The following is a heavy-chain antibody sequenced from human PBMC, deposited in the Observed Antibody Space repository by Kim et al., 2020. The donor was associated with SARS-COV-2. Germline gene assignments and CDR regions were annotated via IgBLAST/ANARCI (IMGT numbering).Heavy chain of an antibody. D-gene: IGHD3-9*01. V-gene: IGHV4-4*07. CDR1: GGSISSYY. CDR2: IYTSGST. Sequence: SETLSLTCTVSGGSISSYYWSWIRQPAGKGLEWIGRIYTSGSTNYNPSLKSRVTMSVDTSKNQFSLKLSSVTAADTAVYYCAARPVLRYFDWLLNPVQYYGMDVWGQGTTVTVSS. CDR3: AARPVLRYFDWLLNPVQYYGMDV. J-gene: IGHJ6*02.